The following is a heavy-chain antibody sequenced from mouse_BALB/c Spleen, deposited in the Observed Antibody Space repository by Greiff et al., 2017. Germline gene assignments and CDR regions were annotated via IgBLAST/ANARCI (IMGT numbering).Heavy chain of an antibody. CDR3: ARSGRVPGYAMDY. CDR1: GYTFSSYW. D-gene: IGHD2-14*01. CDR2: ILPGSGST. J-gene: IGHJ4*01. V-gene: IGHV1-9*01. Sequence: QVQLQQSGAELMKPGASVKISCKATGYTFSSYWIEWVKQRPGHGLEWIGEILPGSGSTNYNEKFKGKATFTADTSSNTAYMQLSSLTSEDSAVYYCARSGRVPGYAMDYWGQGTSVTVSS.